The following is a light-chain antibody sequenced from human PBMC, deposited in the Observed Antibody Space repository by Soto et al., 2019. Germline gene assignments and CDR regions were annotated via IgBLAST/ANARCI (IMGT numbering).Light chain of an antibody. CDR2: EVD. V-gene: IGLV2-23*02. J-gene: IGLJ3*02. CDR3: CSYAGSNSWV. Sequence: QSALTQPASVSGSPGQSITISCTGTSSDVGSYNLVSWYQQHPGKAPKLMIYEVDKRPSGVSNRFSGSKSGNTAFLTISGLQAEDEADYYCCSYAGSNSWVFGGGTKLTVL. CDR1: SSDVGSYNL.